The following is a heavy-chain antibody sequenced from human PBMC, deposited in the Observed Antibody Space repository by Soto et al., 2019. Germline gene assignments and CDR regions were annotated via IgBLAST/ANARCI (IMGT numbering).Heavy chain of an antibody. CDR1: GGSVSSGSYY. Sequence: SETLSLTCTVSGGSVSSGSYYRSWIRQPPGKGLEWIGYIYYSGSTNYNPSLKSRVTISVDTSKNQFSLKLSSVTAADTAVYYCASNWNSDAFDIWGQGTMVTVSS. V-gene: IGHV4-61*01. J-gene: IGHJ3*02. D-gene: IGHD1-1*01. CDR2: IYYSGST. CDR3: ASNWNSDAFDI.